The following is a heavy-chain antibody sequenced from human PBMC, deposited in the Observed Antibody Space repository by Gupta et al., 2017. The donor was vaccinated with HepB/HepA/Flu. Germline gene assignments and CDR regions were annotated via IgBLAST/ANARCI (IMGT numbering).Heavy chain of an antibody. CDR3: ARQGGSGSPSGWFDP. V-gene: IGHV4-34*01. Sequence: QVQLQQWGAGLLKPSETLSLTCAVYGGSFSGYYWSWIRQPPGKGLEWIGEINHSGSTNYNPSLKCRVTISVDTSKNQFSLKLSSVTAADTAVYYCARQGGSGSPSGWFDPWGQGTLVTVSS. CDR2: INHSGST. J-gene: IGHJ5*02. CDR1: GGSFSGYY. D-gene: IGHD3-22*01.